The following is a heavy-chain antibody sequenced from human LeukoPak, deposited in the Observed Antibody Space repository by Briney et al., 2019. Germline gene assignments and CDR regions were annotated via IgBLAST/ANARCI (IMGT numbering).Heavy chain of an antibody. J-gene: IGHJ6*03. D-gene: IGHD4-11*01. Sequence: PGGSLRLSCTASGFTFSNYAMSWVRHAPGKGLEWVSIISSGSSAIFSADALKGRFTISRDDAKNLLYLDMNSLRAEDTAVYYCARSDSNYYYYYMDVWGKGTTVTVSS. CDR3: ARSDSNYYYYYMDV. CDR2: ISSGSSAI. V-gene: IGHV3-21*01. CDR1: GFTFSNYA.